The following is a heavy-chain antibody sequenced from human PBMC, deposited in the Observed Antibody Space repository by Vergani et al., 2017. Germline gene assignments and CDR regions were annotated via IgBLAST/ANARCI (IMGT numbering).Heavy chain of an antibody. Sequence: QVQLQESGPGLVKPSQTLSLTCTVPGGSISSGSYYWSWIRQPAGKGLGWIGRIDTSGSTNYNPALKSRVTISVDTSKNQFSLKLSSVTAADTAVYYCARSTWGNWFDPWGQGTLVTVSS. CDR3: ARSTWGNWFDP. V-gene: IGHV4-61*02. D-gene: IGHD3-16*01. CDR2: IDTSGST. J-gene: IGHJ5*02. CDR1: GGSISSGSYY.